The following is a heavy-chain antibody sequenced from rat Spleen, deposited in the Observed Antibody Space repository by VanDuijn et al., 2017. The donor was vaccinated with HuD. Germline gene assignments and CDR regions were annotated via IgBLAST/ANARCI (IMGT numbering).Heavy chain of an antibody. D-gene: IGHD1-10*01. CDR3: ARRGYNNYYFAY. J-gene: IGHJ3*01. CDR2: ISTGGADT. V-gene: IGHV5S13*01. CDR1: GFTYSNYV. Sequence: EVQLVESGGGLVQPGRSLKLSCAASGFTYSNYVMAWVRQAPTKGLEWVASISTGGADTYYRDSVKGRFTISRDNAQNTLYLQMDSLRSEDTATYYCARRGYNNYYFAYWGQGTLVTVSS.